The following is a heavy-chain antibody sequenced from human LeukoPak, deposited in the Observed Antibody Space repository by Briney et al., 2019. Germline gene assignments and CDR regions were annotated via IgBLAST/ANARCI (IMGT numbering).Heavy chain of an antibody. D-gene: IGHD3-3*01. CDR1: GFTFSDYY. CDR2: ISSSGSTI. V-gene: IGHV3-11*04. J-gene: IGHJ3*02. Sequence: PGGSLRLSCAASGFTFSDYYMSWIRQAPGRGLEWVSYISSSGSTIYYADSVRGRFTISRDNDKNSLYLQMNSLRADDTAVYYCARGRRFLEWLDLAFDIWGQGTIVTLSS. CDR3: ARGRRFLEWLDLAFDI.